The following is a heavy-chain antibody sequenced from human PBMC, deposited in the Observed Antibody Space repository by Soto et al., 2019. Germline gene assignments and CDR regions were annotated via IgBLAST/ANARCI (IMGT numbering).Heavy chain of an antibody. D-gene: IGHD7-27*01. CDR1: GFTFSDYY. J-gene: IGHJ6*02. CDR3: ARDLTTGAVYYYYGMDV. CDR2: ISSSSSYT. Sequence: GGSLRLSCAASGFTFSDYYMSWIRHAPGKGLEWVSYISSSSSYTNYADSVKGRFTISRDNAKNSLYLQMNSLRAEDTAVYYCARDLTTGAVYYYYGMDVWGQGTTVTVSS. V-gene: IGHV3-11*06.